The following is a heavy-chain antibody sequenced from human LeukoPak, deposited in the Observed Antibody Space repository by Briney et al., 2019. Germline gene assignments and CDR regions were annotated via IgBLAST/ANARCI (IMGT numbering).Heavy chain of an antibody. D-gene: IGHD2-15*01. V-gene: IGHV3-30*04. J-gene: IGHJ6*03. CDR1: GFTFRSYV. CDR3: ARFPGSAEYRHYYYMDV. Sequence: PGGSLRLSCAASGFTFRSYVIHWVRQAPGKGLEWVAVISYDGSNKYYADSVKGRFTISRDNSKNTLYLQMNSLRAEDTAVYYCARFPGSAEYRHYYYMDVWGKGTTVTVSS. CDR2: ISYDGSNK.